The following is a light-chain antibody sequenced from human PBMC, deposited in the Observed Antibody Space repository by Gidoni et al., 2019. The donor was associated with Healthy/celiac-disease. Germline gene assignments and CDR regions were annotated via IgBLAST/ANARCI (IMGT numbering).Light chain of an antibody. Sequence: EIVMTQSPATLSVSPGERATLSCRARQSVSSNLAWYQQKPGQAPRLLIYGASTRAIGIPARFSGSGSGTEFTLTISSLQSEDFAVYYCQQYNNWPRMFGQGTKVEIK. CDR1: QSVSSN. CDR3: QQYNNWPRM. V-gene: IGKV3-15*01. J-gene: IGKJ1*01. CDR2: GAS.